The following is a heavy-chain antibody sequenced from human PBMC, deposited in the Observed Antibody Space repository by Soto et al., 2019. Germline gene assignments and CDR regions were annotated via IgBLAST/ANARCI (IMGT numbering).Heavy chain of an antibody. CDR1: GFSLSTSGVG. Sequence: QITLKESGPTLVKPTQTLTLTCTFSGFSLSTSGVGVGWIRQPPGKALECLAVIYWNDDKRYSPSLKSRLSITKDTSKNLVVLSMTNMGPLDTATYYFAHRRGGYDHWGQGTLVTVSS. J-gene: IGHJ5*02. CDR2: IYWNDDK. D-gene: IGHD5-12*01. V-gene: IGHV2-5*01. CDR3: AHRRGGYDH.